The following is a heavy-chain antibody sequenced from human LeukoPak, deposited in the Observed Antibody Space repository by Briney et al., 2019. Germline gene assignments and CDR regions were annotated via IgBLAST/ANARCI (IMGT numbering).Heavy chain of an antibody. V-gene: IGHV4-34*01. J-gene: IGHJ6*03. CDR1: GGSFSGYY. Sequence: PSDTLSLTCAVYGGSFSGYYWRWIRQPPGKGLEWIGEINHSGSTNYDPSLKSRVTISVDTSKKQFSLKLSSVTAADTAVYYCARLAPTSSGWYRYYYYYYMDVWAKGPRSPSP. D-gene: IGHD6-19*01. CDR2: INHSGST. CDR3: ARLAPTSSGWYRYYYYYYMDV.